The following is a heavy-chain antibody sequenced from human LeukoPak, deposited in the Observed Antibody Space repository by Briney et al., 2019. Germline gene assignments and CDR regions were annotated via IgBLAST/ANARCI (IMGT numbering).Heavy chain of an antibody. J-gene: IGHJ4*02. Sequence: SETLSLTCAVYGGSFSGYYWSWIRQPPGKGLEWIGEINHSGSTNYNPSLKSRVTISVDTSKNQFSLKPSSVTAADTAVYYCAKYSSGWYDYWGQGTLVTVSS. CDR3: AKYSSGWYDY. V-gene: IGHV4-34*01. D-gene: IGHD6-19*01. CDR2: INHSGST. CDR1: GGSFSGYY.